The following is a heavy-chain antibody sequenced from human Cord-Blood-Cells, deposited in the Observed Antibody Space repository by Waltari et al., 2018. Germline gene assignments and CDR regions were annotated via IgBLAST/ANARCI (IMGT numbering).Heavy chain of an antibody. CDR2: IYTSGST. D-gene: IGHD3-16*01. J-gene: IGHJ2*01. V-gene: IGHV4-4*07. Sequence: QVQLQESGPGLVKPSETLSLTCPVPGGSISSYSWSWIRQPAGKGLEWIGRIYTSGSTNYNPSLKSRVTMSVDTSKNQFSLKLSSVTAADTAVYYCARFRRPIGDVNWYFDLWGRGTLVTVSS. CDR1: GGSISSYS. CDR3: ARFRRPIGDVNWYFDL.